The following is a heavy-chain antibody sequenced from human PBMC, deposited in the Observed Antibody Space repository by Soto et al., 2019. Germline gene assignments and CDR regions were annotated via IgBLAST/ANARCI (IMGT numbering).Heavy chain of an antibody. V-gene: IGHV4-34*01. CDR1: GGSFSGYY. J-gene: IGHJ4*02. CDR3: ARGRWLRRFDY. CDR2: INHSGST. D-gene: IGHD5-12*01. Sequence: QVQXXXXXAGLXXXXXXXXLTXAXXGGSFSGYYWSWIRQPQGKGLEWIGEINHSGSTNYNPSLKRRVTISVDTSKNQFSLKLSSVTAADTAVYYCARGRWLRRFDYWGQGTMVTVST.